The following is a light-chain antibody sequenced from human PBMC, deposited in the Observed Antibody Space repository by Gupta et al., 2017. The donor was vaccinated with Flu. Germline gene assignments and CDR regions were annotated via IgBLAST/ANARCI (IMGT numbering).Light chain of an antibody. V-gene: IGKV1-39*01. J-gene: IGKJ4*01. CDR1: QSISDY. CDR3: QQSYRIPLT. CDR2: ATS. Sequence: DIQMTQSPSSLSASVGDRVTITCRARQSISDYLNWYQQKPGKAPKLLIYATSGLQSGVPSRFSGSGSGTDFTLTISSLQPEDFATYYCQQSYRIPLTFGGGTKVEIK.